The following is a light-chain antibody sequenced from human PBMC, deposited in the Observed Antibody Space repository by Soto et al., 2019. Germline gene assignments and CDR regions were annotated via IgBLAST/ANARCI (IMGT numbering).Light chain of an antibody. Sequence: DIEMTQSPSTLSASVGDRVTITCRASQSISNRLAWYQQKPGKAPKFLIFDASNLKSGVPSRFSGSGSGTEVTLTISSLQSDDFATYYCQQYNVYSGLSFGGGTKVDIK. CDR3: QQYNVYSGLS. CDR1: QSISNR. J-gene: IGKJ4*02. CDR2: DAS. V-gene: IGKV1-5*01.